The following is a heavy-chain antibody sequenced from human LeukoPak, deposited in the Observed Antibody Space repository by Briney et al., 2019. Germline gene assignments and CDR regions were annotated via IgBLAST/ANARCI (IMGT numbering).Heavy chain of an antibody. Sequence: GESLKISCKGSGYPFTSYWINWVRPMPGKGLEWMGIIYPGESETRYSPSFQGQVTISADKSITTVYLQWSSLKASDTAMYYCARLYGDYALDYWGQGTLVTVSS. CDR1: GYPFTSYW. CDR3: ARLYGDYALDY. CDR2: IYPGESET. J-gene: IGHJ4*02. D-gene: IGHD4-17*01. V-gene: IGHV5-51*01.